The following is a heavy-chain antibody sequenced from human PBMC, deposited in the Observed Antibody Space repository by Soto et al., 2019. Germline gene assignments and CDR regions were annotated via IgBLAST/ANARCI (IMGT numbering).Heavy chain of an antibody. CDR3: ARHLNYDFWSGYYFDY. Sequence: GGSLRLSCAASGFTFSSYSMNWVRQAPGKGLEWVSPISSSSSYIYYADSVKGRFTISRDNAKNSLYLQMNSLRAEDTAVYYCARHLNYDFWSGYYFDYWGQGTLVTVSS. D-gene: IGHD3-3*01. J-gene: IGHJ4*02. V-gene: IGHV3-21*01. CDR2: ISSSSSYI. CDR1: GFTFSSYS.